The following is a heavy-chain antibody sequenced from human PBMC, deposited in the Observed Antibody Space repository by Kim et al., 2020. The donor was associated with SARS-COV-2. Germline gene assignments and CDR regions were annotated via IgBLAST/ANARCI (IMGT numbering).Heavy chain of an antibody. CDR2: ISSSGSTK. CDR1: GFTFSDDY. J-gene: IGHJ4*02. V-gene: IGHV3-11*01. D-gene: IGHD3-10*01. Sequence: GGSLRLSCAASGFTFSDDYMSWIRQVPGKGLEWVSYISSSGSTKYYAGSVKGRFTISRDNAKKSLYLQMNSLRAEDTAVYYCARSGSYLPVGDYWGQGTLVTVSS. CDR3: ARSGSYLPVGDY.